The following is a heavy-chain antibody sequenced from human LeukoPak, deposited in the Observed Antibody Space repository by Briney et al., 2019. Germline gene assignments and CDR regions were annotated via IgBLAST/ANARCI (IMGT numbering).Heavy chain of an antibody. CDR3: ANGRLFKGLLNY. CDR1: GFTFSSYG. D-gene: IGHD3-22*01. CDR2: ISYDGSNK. V-gene: IGHV3-30*18. J-gene: IGHJ4*02. Sequence: GRSLRLSCAASGFTFSSYGMHWVRQAPGKGLEWVAVISYDGSNKYYADSVKGRFTISRDNSKNTLYLQMNSLRAEDTAIYYCANGRLFKGLLNYWGQGTLVTVSS.